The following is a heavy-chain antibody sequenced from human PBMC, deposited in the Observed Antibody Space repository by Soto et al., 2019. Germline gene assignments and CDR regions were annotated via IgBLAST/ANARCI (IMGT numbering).Heavy chain of an antibody. CDR1: GGSISSGGYY. CDR2: INHSGST. CDR3: ARDRGTIFGVVIMGNYYYGMDV. Sequence: SETLSLTCTVSGGSISSGGYYWSWIRQPPGKGLEWIGEINHSGSTNYNPSLKSRVTISVDTSKNQFSLKLSSVTAADTAVYYCARDRGTIFGVVIMGNYYYGMDVWGQGATVTVSS. V-gene: IGHV4-61*08. J-gene: IGHJ6*02. D-gene: IGHD3-3*01.